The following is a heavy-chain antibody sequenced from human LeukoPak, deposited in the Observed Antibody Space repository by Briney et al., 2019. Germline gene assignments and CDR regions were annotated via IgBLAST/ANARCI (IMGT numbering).Heavy chain of an antibody. J-gene: IGHJ4*02. Sequence: GGSLRLSCAASGFTFSSYWMSWVRQAPGKGLEWVSSISSSSSYIYYADSVKGRFTISRDNAKNSLYLQMNSLRAEDTAVYYCARDTKGFLEWLLLDYFDYWGQGTLVTVSS. V-gene: IGHV3-21*01. CDR3: ARDTKGFLEWLLLDYFDY. CDR1: GFTFSSYW. CDR2: ISSSSSYI. D-gene: IGHD3-3*01.